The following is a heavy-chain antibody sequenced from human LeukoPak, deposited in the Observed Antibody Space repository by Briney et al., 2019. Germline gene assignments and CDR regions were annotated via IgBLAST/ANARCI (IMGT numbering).Heavy chain of an antibody. V-gene: IGHV3-21*01. CDR3: ARGLIAVAGTSFDY. D-gene: IGHD6-19*01. CDR1: GFTFSSYS. J-gene: IGHJ4*02. CDR2: ISSSSSYI. Sequence: GGSLRLFCAASGFTFSSYSMNWVRQAPGKGLEWVSSISSSSSYIYYADSVKGRFTISRDNAKNSLYLQMNSLRAEDTAVYYCARGLIAVAGTSFDYWGQGTLVTVSS.